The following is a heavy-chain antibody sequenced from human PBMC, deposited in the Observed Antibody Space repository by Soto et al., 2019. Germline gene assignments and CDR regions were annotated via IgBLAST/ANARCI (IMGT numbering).Heavy chain of an antibody. V-gene: IGHV1-18*01. CDR2: ISAHNGTT. D-gene: IGHD1-1*01. Sequence: QVHLVQSGAEVKKPGASVKVSCKASGYTFTSYGITWVRQAPGQGLEWLGWISAHNGTTDYAQKLQGRVIGTRHNTTSKAYMEQRSLLSDDTAVYYCARGGYGDYWGQGALVTVSS. CDR1: GYTFTSYG. CDR3: ARGGYGDY. J-gene: IGHJ4*02.